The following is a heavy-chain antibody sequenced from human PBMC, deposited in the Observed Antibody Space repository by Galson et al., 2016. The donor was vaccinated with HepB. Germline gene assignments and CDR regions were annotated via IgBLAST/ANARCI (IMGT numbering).Heavy chain of an antibody. J-gene: IGHJ4*02. CDR2: ISFDGAIK. Sequence: LRLSCAASGFTFSSFAMHWVRQAPGKGLDWVATISFDGAIKYYTDSVQGRFTISRDNSKTTLYPQVNSLRPEDTAVFYCARQKASGAGRDNPFRRHRSSGYFDYWGQGTLVTVSS. CDR1: GFTFSSFA. V-gene: IGHV3-30*04. D-gene: IGHD6-19*01. CDR3: ARQKASGAGRDNPFRRHRSSGYFDY.